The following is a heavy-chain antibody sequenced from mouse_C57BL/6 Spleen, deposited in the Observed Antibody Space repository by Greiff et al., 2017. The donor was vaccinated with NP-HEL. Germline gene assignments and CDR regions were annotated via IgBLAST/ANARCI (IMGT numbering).Heavy chain of an antibody. V-gene: IGHV1-64*01. Sequence: QVQLQQPGAELVKPGASVKLSCKASGYTFTSYWMHWVKQRPGQGLEWIGMIHPNSGSTNYNEKFKSKATLTVDKSSSTAYMQLSSLTSEDSAVYYCAREGVDGSSYGSYALDYWGQGTSVTVFS. CDR2: IHPNSGST. J-gene: IGHJ4*01. D-gene: IGHD1-1*01. CDR1: GYTFTSYW. CDR3: AREGVDGSSYGSYALDY.